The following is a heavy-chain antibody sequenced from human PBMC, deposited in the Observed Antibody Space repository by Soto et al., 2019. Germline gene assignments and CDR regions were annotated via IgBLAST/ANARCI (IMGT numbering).Heavy chain of an antibody. D-gene: IGHD3-10*01. J-gene: IGHJ6*03. CDR3: ARGLWFGEGYYYYYMDV. CDR1: GFTFSSYW. CDR2: IKQDVSEK. Sequence: EVQLVESGGGLVQPGGSLRLSCAASGFTFSSYWMSWVRQAPGKGLEWVANIKQDVSEKYYVDSVKGRFTSSRDNAKNSLYLQMNSLRAEDTAVYYCARGLWFGEGYYYYYMDVWGKGTTVTVSS. V-gene: IGHV3-7*01.